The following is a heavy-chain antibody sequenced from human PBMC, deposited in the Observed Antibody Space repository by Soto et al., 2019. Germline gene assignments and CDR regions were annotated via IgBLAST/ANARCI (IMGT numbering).Heavy chain of an antibody. CDR1: GESFSAYY. CDR3: ARWRVLLWFGELLRPQDSGMDV. CDR2: INHSGST. D-gene: IGHD3-10*01. Sequence: SETLSLTCAVYGESFSAYYWSWIRQPPGKGLEWIGEINHSGSTNYIPSLKNRVTISVDTSKNQFSLKLTSVTAADTAVFYCARWRVLLWFGELLRPQDSGMDVWGQGTTVTVSS. J-gene: IGHJ6*02. V-gene: IGHV4-34*01.